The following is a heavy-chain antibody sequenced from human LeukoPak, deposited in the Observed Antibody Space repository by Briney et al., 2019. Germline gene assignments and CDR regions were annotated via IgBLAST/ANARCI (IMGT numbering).Heavy chain of an antibody. CDR1: GYTFTGYY. CDR2: INPNSGGT. D-gene: IGHD6-19*01. J-gene: IGHJ4*02. Sequence: EASVKVSCKASGYTFTGYYMHWVRQAPGQGLEWMGWINPNSGGTNYARKFQGRVTMTRDTSISTAYMELSRLRSDGTAVYYCARVIGSGWYIFGYWGQGTLVTVSS. CDR3: ARVIGSGWYIFGY. V-gene: IGHV1-2*02.